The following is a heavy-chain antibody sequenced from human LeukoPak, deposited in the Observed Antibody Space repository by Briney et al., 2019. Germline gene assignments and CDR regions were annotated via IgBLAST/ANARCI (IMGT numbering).Heavy chain of an antibody. V-gene: IGHV1-69*05. CDR2: IIPIFGTA. CDR3: ASKLGYCSSTSCFHAFDI. CDR1: GGTFSSYA. Sequence: GSSVKVSCKASGGTFSSYAICWVRPAPGQGLEWMGGIIPIFGTANYAQKFQGRVTITTDESTSTAYMELSSLRSEDTAVYYCASKLGYCSSTSCFHAFDIWGQGTMVTVSS. J-gene: IGHJ3*02. D-gene: IGHD2-2*01.